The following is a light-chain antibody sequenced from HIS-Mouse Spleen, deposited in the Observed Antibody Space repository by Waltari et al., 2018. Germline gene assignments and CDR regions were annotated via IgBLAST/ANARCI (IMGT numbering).Light chain of an antibody. J-gene: IGLJ2*01. CDR3: YSTDSSGNHRV. CDR2: EDS. Sequence: SYELPQPPSVSVSPGQTARITCSGDALPKQHAYCYQQKSGQAPVLVIYEDSKRPSGIPERFSGSSSGTMATLTISGAQVEDEADYYCYSTDSSGNHRVFGGGTKLTVL. CDR1: ALPKQH. V-gene: IGLV3-10*01.